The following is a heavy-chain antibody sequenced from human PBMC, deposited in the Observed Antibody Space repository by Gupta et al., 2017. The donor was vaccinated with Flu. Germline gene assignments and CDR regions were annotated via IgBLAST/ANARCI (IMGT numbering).Heavy chain of an antibody. Sequence: GESGVGLVQPGGSLRLSCVASGFSISTYWMHWVRQVPGKGLVWVSRIKNDGSITNEADSVKGRFTISRDKAKNTIYMQMKRLRAEDTAVYDGAGTTTTCCSMGGQGTMVTVSS. CDR1: GFSISTYW. CDR3: AGTTTTCCSM. J-gene: IGHJ3*01. V-gene: IGHV3-74*01. CDR2: IKNDGSIT. D-gene: IGHD1-26*01.